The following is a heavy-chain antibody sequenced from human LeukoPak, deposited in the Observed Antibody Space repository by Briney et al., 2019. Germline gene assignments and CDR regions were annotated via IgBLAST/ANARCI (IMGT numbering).Heavy chain of an antibody. CDR1: GGSISSYY. V-gene: IGHV4-4*07. Sequence: SETLSLTCTVSGGSISSYYWSWIRQPAGKGLEWIGRIYTSGSTNYNPSLKSRVTMSVDTSKNQFSLKLSSVTAADTAVYYCARECAVAGTRFGFHWFDPWGQGTLVTVSS. J-gene: IGHJ5*02. CDR3: ARECAVAGTRFGFHWFDP. CDR2: IYTSGST. D-gene: IGHD6-19*01.